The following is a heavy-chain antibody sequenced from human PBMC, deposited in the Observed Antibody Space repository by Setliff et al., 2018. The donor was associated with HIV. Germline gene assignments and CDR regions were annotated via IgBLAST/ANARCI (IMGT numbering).Heavy chain of an antibody. V-gene: IGHV4-31*03. CDR1: GGSINSGGYY. D-gene: IGHD4-4*01. CDR2: IYYSGST. CDR3: ARGGVTTEDY. J-gene: IGHJ4*02. Sequence: SETLSLTCTVSGGSINSGGYYWSWIRQHPGKGLEWIGYIYYSGSTYYNPSLKSRVTISVDTSKNQFSLKLSSVTAADTAVYYCARGGVTTEDYWGQGTLVTVSS.